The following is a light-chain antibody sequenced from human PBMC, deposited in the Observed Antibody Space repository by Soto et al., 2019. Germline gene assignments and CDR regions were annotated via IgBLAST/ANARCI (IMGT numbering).Light chain of an antibody. Sequence: QLVLTQPPSASASLGASVTLTCTLSSGYSNYKVDWYQQRPGKGPRFVMRVGTGGIVGSKGDGIPDRFSVLGSGLNRYLTIKNIQEEDESDYLCGADQGSGSNFVVVFGGGTKLTVL. CDR2: VGTGGIVG. V-gene: IGLV9-49*01. J-gene: IGLJ2*01. CDR1: SGYSNYK. CDR3: GADQGSGSNFVVV.